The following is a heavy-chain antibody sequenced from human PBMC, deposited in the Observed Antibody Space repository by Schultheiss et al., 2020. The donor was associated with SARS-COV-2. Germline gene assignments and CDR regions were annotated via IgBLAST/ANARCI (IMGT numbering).Heavy chain of an antibody. CDR2: IYTSGST. V-gene: IGHV4-59*10. D-gene: IGHD3-9*01. J-gene: IGHJ4*02. CDR1: GGSFSGYY. CDR3: ARGTPDVLRYFDWLSPFDY. Sequence: SETLSLTCAVYGGSFSGYYWSWIRQPAGKGLEWIGRIYTSGSTNYNPSLKSRVTMSVDTSKNQFSLKLSSVTAADTAVYYCARGTPDVLRYFDWLSPFDYWGQGTLVTVSS.